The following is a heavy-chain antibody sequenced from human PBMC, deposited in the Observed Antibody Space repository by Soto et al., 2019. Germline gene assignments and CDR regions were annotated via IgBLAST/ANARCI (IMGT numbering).Heavy chain of an antibody. J-gene: IGHJ4*02. V-gene: IGHV3-74*01. CDR1: GFTFGSNW. CDR2: ISSDGSTT. CDR3: ASLYSSSVSLDY. D-gene: IGHD2-2*01. Sequence: GGSLRLSCAASGFTFGSNWMHWVRQAPGKGLVWVSHISSDGSTTNYAGSVKGRFTISRDNAKNTLYLQMNSLRAEDTAVYYCASLYSSSVSLDYWGQGTLVTVSS.